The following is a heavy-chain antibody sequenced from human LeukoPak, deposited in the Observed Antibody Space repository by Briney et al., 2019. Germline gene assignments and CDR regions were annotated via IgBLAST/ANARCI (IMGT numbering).Heavy chain of an antibody. CDR2: ISWNSGSI. J-gene: IGHJ4*02. D-gene: IGHD4-17*01. CDR1: GFTFDDYA. CDR3: AKVRTTGEFDY. Sequence: SLRLSCAASGFTFDDYAMHWVRQAPGKGLEWVSGISWNSGSIGYADSVKGRFTISRDNAKNSLYLQMNGLRAEDTALYYCAKVRTTGEFDYWGQGTLVTVSP. V-gene: IGHV3-9*01.